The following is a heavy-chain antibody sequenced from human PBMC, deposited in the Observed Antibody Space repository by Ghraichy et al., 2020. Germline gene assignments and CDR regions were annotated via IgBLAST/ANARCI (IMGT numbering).Heavy chain of an antibody. Sequence: GGSLRLSCAATGFTFSSYSMNWVRQAPGKGLEWVSYISSSSSTIYYADSVKGRFTISRDNAKNSLYLQMNSLRAEDTAVYYCAREAIFGVVIRRGYFDYWGQGTLVTVSS. CDR3: AREAIFGVVIRRGYFDY. CDR1: GFTFSSYS. D-gene: IGHD3-3*01. V-gene: IGHV3-48*04. CDR2: ISSSSSTI. J-gene: IGHJ4*02.